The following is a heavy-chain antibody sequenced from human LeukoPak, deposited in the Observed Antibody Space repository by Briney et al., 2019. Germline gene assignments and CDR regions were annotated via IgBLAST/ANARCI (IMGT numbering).Heavy chain of an antibody. J-gene: IGHJ4*02. D-gene: IGHD3-10*01. V-gene: IGHV3-30*04. CDR3: ARGLMYGSGSHPYFDY. CDR1: GFTFNIYT. Sequence: GGSLRLSCAASGFTFNIYTIHWVRQAPGKGLEWVAVMSYDGSNKYYADSVKGRFTISRDNPKNTLYLQMNSLRAEDTALYYCARGLMYGSGSHPYFDYWGQGTPVTVSS. CDR2: MSYDGSNK.